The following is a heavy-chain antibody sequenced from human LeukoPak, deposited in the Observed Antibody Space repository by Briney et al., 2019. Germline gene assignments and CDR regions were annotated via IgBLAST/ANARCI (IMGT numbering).Heavy chain of an antibody. CDR2: ISWNSGNI. Sequence: QPGRSLRLSCAASGFTFDDYAMHWVRQAPGKGLEWVSGISWNSGNIGYADSVKGRFTISRDNAKNSLYLQMNSLRAEDTALYYCAKEGHPDAFDIWGQGTMVTVSS. CDR1: GFTFDDYA. CDR3: AKEGHPDAFDI. V-gene: IGHV3-9*01. J-gene: IGHJ3*02.